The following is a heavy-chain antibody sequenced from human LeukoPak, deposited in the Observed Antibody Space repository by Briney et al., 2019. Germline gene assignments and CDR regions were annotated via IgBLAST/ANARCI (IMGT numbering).Heavy chain of an antibody. Sequence: GGSLRLSCAASGFTSSNYWLNWVRQAPGKGLEWVANINQDGSEKYYVDSVKGRFTISRDSAKNSLYLQINSLRAEDTAVYYCAREGDWYYYDSSGREPEYFQHWGQGTLVTVSS. CDR2: INQDGSEK. CDR1: GFTSSNYW. V-gene: IGHV3-7*01. D-gene: IGHD3-22*01. CDR3: AREGDWYYYDSSGREPEYFQH. J-gene: IGHJ1*01.